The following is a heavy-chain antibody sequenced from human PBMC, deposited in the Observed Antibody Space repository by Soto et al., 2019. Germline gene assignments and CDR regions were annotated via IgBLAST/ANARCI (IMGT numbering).Heavy chain of an antibody. D-gene: IGHD3-3*01. CDR3: AREFLWRFGVDRLDY. CDR1: GYTFSTYA. CDR2: INGGNGNT. J-gene: IGHJ4*02. V-gene: IGHV1-3*01. Sequence: QVQLLQSGAEVKKPGASVKVSCQAAGYTFSTYAMHWVRQAPGQGLEWMGWINGGNGNTKYSQKFQGRLTVTRDTSAATAYMELSSLTSGDTAVYYCAREFLWRFGVDRLDYWGQGTLVTVSS.